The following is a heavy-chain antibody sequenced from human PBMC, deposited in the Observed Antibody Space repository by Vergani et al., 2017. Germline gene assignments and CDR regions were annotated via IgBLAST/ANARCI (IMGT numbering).Heavy chain of an antibody. Sequence: QVQLVQSGTEVKKPGSSVKVSCKASGGTFSSYAISWVRQAPGQGLEWMGGIIPIFGTANYAQKFQGRVTMTADESTSTAYMELSSLRSEDTAVYYCASHYYDSSGYYYGFDYWGQGTLVTVSS. CDR3: ASHYYDSSGYYYGFDY. V-gene: IGHV1-69*01. D-gene: IGHD3-22*01. CDR2: IIPIFGTA. CDR1: GGTFSSYA. J-gene: IGHJ4*02.